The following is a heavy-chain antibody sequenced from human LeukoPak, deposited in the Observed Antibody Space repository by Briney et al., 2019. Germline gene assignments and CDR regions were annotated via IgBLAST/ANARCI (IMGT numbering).Heavy chain of an antibody. D-gene: IGHD3-16*01. J-gene: IGHJ4*02. CDR2: VSGSGGIP. CDR1: GFNFSNFV. CDR3: AKDGRFGDFDH. Sequence: GGSLRLSCVTSGFNFSNFVMNWFRQAPGKGLEWSASVSGSGGIPYYADSVKGRFTVSRDNSKNTLFLHMNGLRVEDTALYYCAKDGRFGDFDHWGQGTLVAVSS. V-gene: IGHV3-23*01.